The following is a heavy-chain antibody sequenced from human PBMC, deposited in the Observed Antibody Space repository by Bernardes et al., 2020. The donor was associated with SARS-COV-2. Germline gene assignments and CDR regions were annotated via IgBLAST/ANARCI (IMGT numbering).Heavy chain of an antibody. J-gene: IGHJ4*02. CDR1: GGSFSGYY. V-gene: IGHV4-34*01. Sequence: TLSLTCAVYGGSFSGYYWSWIRQPPGKGLEWIGEINHSGSTNYNPSLKSRVTISVDTSKNQFSLKLSSVTAADTAVYYCARGRHRAYDFWSGYYSLWGQGTLVTVSS. CDR2: INHSGST. D-gene: IGHD3-3*01. CDR3: ARGRHRAYDFWSGYYSL.